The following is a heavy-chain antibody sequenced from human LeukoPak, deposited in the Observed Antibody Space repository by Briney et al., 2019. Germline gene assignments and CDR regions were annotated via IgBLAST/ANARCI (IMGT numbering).Heavy chain of an antibody. D-gene: IGHD2-15*01. V-gene: IGHV3-74*01. CDR3: ARERPRYCSGGSCYSYYFDY. CDR2: VNTDGSST. Sequence: GGSLRLSCAASGFTFSSYWMHWVRQAPGKGLGWVSRVNTDGSSTRYADSVKGRFTISRDNAKNTLYLQMNSLRAEDTAVYYCARERPRYCSGGSCYSYYFDYWGQGTLVTVSS. CDR1: GFTFSSYW. J-gene: IGHJ4*02.